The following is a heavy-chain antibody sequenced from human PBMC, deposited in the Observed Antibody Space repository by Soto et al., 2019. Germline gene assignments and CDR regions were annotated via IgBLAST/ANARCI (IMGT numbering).Heavy chain of an antibody. J-gene: IGHJ4*02. Sequence: SETLSLTCSVSGGSISSGYWTWIRHPPGKGLECIGYIYLGGSTNYNPSLKSRVTMSVDTSKNQFSLKLNSVTAADTAVYYCARHYGSGTYPLDYWGRGTLVTVSS. V-gene: IGHV4-59*08. CDR1: GGSISSGY. CDR3: ARHYGSGTYPLDY. D-gene: IGHD3-10*01. CDR2: IYLGGST.